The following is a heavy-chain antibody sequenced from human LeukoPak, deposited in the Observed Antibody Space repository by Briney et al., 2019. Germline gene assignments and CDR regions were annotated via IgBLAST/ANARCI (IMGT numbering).Heavy chain of an antibody. J-gene: IGHJ4*02. Sequence: GASVKVSCKASGGTFGSYAISWVRQAPGQGLEWMGGIIPIFGTANYAQKFQGRVTITADESTSTAYMELSSLRSEDTAVYYCARDRGYSGYEFDYWGQGTLVTVSS. V-gene: IGHV1-69*13. CDR1: GGTFGSYA. CDR2: IIPIFGTA. D-gene: IGHD5-12*01. CDR3: ARDRGYSGYEFDY.